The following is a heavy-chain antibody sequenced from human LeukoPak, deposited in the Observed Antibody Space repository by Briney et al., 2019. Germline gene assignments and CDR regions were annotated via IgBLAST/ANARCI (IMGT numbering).Heavy chain of an antibody. CDR3: ARGRRVGATHWFDP. Sequence: ASVKVSCKASGYTFTSYDINWVRQATGQGLEWMGWMNPNSGNTGYAQKFQGRVTMTRNTSISTAYMELSSLRSEDTAVYYCARGRRVGATHWFDPWGQGTLVTVSS. V-gene: IGHV1-8*02. CDR1: GYTFTSYD. J-gene: IGHJ5*02. D-gene: IGHD1-26*01. CDR2: MNPNSGNT.